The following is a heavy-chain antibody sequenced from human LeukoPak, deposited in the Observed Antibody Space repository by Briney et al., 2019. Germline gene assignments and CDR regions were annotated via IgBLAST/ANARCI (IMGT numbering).Heavy chain of an antibody. CDR2: INHSGST. D-gene: IGHD3-22*01. CDR1: GGSFSGYY. V-gene: IGHV4-34*01. Sequence: SETLSLTCAVYGGSFSGYYWSWIRQPPGKGLEWIGEINHSGSTNYNPSLKSRVTISVDTSKNQFSLKLSSVTAADTAVYYCARDHSYPRITMIVGPPALDYWGQGTLVTVSS. J-gene: IGHJ4*02. CDR3: ARDHSYPRITMIVGPPALDY.